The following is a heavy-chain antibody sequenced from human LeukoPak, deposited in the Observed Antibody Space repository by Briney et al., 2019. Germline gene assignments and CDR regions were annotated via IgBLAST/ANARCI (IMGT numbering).Heavy chain of an antibody. Sequence: PGGSLRLSCAASGFTFSGSAMHWFRQASGKGLEWLGHIRSKANNYATAYAASVKGRFTISRDDSKNTAYLQVNGLKIEDTAVYYCARHGLAFDYWGQGTLVTVSS. CDR3: ARHGLAFDY. CDR1: GFTFSGSA. J-gene: IGHJ4*02. V-gene: IGHV3-73*01. D-gene: IGHD3-16*01. CDR2: IRSKANNYAT.